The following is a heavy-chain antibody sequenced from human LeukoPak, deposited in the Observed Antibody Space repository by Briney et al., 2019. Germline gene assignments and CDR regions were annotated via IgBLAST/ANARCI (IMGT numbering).Heavy chain of an antibody. J-gene: IGHJ4*02. CDR1: GFSVSSNY. CDR3: AKVDFGGNYYFEY. CDR2: IYSGASI. Sequence: GGSLRLSCAASGFSVSSNYMSWVRQAPGKGLEWVSVIYSGASINYADSVKGRFTISRDSSKNTLYLQMNSLRAEDTAVYYCAKVDFGGNYYFEYWGQGTLVTVPS. D-gene: IGHD4-23*01. V-gene: IGHV3-53*01.